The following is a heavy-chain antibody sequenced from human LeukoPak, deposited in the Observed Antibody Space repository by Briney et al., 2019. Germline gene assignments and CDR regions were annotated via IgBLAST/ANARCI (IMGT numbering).Heavy chain of an antibody. CDR2: ISSSSSYI. J-gene: IGHJ4*02. D-gene: IGHD2-2*01. V-gene: IGHV3-21*01. Sequence: GGSLRLSCAASGFTFSSYSMNWVRQAPGKGLEWVSSISSSSSYIYYADSVKGRFTISRDNAKNSLYLQVNSLRAEDTAVYYCARDCGTSCLGYWGQGTLVTVSS. CDR1: GFTFSSYS. CDR3: ARDCGTSCLGY.